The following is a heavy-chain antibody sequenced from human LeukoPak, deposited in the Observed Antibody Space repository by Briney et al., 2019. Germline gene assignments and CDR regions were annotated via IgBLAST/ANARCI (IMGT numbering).Heavy chain of an antibody. J-gene: IGHJ3*02. V-gene: IGHV4-59*08. CDR1: GGSISSYY. D-gene: IGHD3-16*01. Sequence: SETLSLTCSVSGGSISSYYWSWIRQPPGKGLEYIGYISYSGSTKYNPSLKSRVTISVDTPKNQFSLNLSSVTAADAAVYYCARRNTAFGPWSDVFDIWGQGTMVTVSS. CDR3: ARRNTAFGPWSDVFDI. CDR2: ISYSGST.